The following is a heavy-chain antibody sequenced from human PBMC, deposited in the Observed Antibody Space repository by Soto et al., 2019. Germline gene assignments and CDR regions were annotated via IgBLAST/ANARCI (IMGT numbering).Heavy chain of an antibody. V-gene: IGHV3-11*01. CDR2: ISSSGSTI. Sequence: GGSLRLSCAASGFTFSDYYMSWIRQAPGKGLEWVSYISSSGSTIYYADSVKGRFTISRDNSKNTLYLQMNSLRAEDTAVYYCAKDYLGVIPTNFDYWGQGTLVTVSS. CDR3: AKDYLGVIPTNFDY. J-gene: IGHJ4*02. CDR1: GFTFSDYY. D-gene: IGHD2-21*01.